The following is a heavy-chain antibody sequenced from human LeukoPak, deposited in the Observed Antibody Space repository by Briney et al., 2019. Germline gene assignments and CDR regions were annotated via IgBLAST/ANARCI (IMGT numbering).Heavy chain of an antibody. Sequence: SETLSLTCTVSGGSISSYYWSWIRQPPGKGLEWIGYIYYSGSTNYNPSLKSRVTISVDTSKNQFSLKLSSVTAANTAVYYCARDLRYCSGGSCYLGNFDYWGQGTLVTVSS. CDR1: GGSISSYY. V-gene: IGHV4-59*01. J-gene: IGHJ4*02. CDR3: ARDLRYCSGGSCYLGNFDY. CDR2: IYYSGST. D-gene: IGHD2-15*01.